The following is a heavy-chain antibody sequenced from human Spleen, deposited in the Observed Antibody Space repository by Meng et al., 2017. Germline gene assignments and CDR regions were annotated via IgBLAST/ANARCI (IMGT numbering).Heavy chain of an antibody. CDR1: VYNVPDYY. D-gene: IGHD6-25*01. V-gene: IGHV1-2*06. CDR2: INPKSGDT. J-gene: IGHJ4*02. Sequence: QVQLVQSGAEVKKPGASVKVSYKPSVYNVPDYYIHWVRRAPGQGLEWMGRINPKSGDTHYAQKFQARVTMTGDTSISTAYMELSGLRSDDTAMYYCARDEDISAAGKLFGDYWGQGTLVTVSS. CDR3: ARDEDISAAGKLFGDY.